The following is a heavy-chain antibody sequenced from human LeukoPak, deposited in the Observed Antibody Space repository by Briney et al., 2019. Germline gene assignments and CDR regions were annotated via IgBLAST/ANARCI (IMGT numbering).Heavy chain of an antibody. D-gene: IGHD3-22*01. J-gene: IGHJ4*02. V-gene: IGHV4-30-2*01. Sequence: PSETLSLTCAVSGGSISSGGYSWSWIRQPPGKGLEWIGYIYHSGSTYYNPSLKSRVTISVDRSKNQFSLKLSSVTAADTAVYYCARVAHHYDSKSFDYWGQGTLVTVSS. CDR1: GGSISSGGYS. CDR2: IYHSGST. CDR3: ARVAHHYDSKSFDY.